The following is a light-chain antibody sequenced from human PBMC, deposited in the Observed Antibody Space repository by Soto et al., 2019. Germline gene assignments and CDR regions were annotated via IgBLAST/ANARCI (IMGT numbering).Light chain of an antibody. V-gene: IGLV3-21*02. CDR3: QVWETGSDHPV. J-gene: IGLJ2*01. Sequence: SYELTQPPSMSEAPGQTARITCGGDNIGSKSLHWYQQKPGQAPVLVVYDDTDRPSGIPERFSGSNSANTATLTISRVEGGDEADYYCQVWETGSDHPVFGGGTKLTVL. CDR2: DDT. CDR1: NIGSKS.